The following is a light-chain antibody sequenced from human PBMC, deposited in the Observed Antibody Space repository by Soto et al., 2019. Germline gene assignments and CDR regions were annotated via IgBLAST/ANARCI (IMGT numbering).Light chain of an antibody. CDR1: SGDVGGYNY. J-gene: IGLJ1*01. Sequence: QSVLTQPASVSGSPGQPITISCTGTSGDVGGYNYVSWYQQHPGKAPKLVIHGISNRPSGISERFSGSRSGNTASLTISGLQPEDEADYFCSSYSNTATPCVFGTGTKVTVL. V-gene: IGLV2-14*01. CDR2: GIS. CDR3: SSYSNTATPCV.